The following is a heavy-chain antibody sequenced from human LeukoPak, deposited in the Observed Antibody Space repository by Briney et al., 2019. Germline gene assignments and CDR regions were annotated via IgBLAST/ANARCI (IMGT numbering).Heavy chain of an antibody. CDR2: ISTSSSYI. CDR3: ARDQDWNDRGGLDY. D-gene: IGHD1-1*01. J-gene: IGHJ4*02. Sequence: GSLRLSCGASGFTFSTYYMNLVRQASGEGLGWVLFISTSSSYIYYADSVKGRFTISRDNSKNSLYLQMNSLRAEDTAVYYCARDQDWNDRGGLDYWGQGTLVIVSS. CDR1: GFTFSTYY. V-gene: IGHV3-21*01.